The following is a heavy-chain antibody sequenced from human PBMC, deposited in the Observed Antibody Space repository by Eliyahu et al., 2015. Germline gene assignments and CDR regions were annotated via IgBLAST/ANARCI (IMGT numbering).Heavy chain of an antibody. CDR2: IYTSGST. V-gene: IGHV4-4*07. D-gene: IGHD2-15*01. Sequence: QVQLQESGPGLVKPSXTLXLTCXXSGGSISSYYWSWXRQPAGKGLEWLGRIYTSGSTNYNPSLKSRVTMSVDTSKNQFSLKLSSVTAADTAVYYCARVDSDRAFDIWGQGTMVTVSS. CDR1: GGSISSYY. CDR3: ARVDSDRAFDI. J-gene: IGHJ3*02.